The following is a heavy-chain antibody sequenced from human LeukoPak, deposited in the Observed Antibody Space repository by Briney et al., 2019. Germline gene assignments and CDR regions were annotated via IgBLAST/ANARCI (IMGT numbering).Heavy chain of an antibody. J-gene: IGHJ4*02. CDR1: GGSVSSGSYY. Sequence: SETLSLTRTVSGGSVSSGSYYWSWIRQPPGKGLAWIGEINHSGNNNYDPSLKSRVTISVDTSKNQFSLRLTSVTAADTAVYYCARRAYGDYGWYFDYWGQGILVTVSS. D-gene: IGHD4-17*01. CDR3: ARRAYGDYGWYFDY. V-gene: IGHV4-61*01. CDR2: INHSGNN.